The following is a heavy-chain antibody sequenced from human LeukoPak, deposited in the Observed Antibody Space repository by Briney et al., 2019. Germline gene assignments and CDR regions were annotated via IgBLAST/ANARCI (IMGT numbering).Heavy chain of an antibody. V-gene: IGHV4-59*12. CDR2: IYYSGST. CDR3: ARNVPIDY. J-gene: IGHJ4*02. CDR1: GGSISSYY. Sequence: SETLSLTCTVSGGSISSYYWSWIRQPPGKGLEWIGYIYYSGSTNYNPSLKSRVTISVDTSKNQFSLKLSSVTAADTAVYYCARNVPIDYWGQGTLVTVSS.